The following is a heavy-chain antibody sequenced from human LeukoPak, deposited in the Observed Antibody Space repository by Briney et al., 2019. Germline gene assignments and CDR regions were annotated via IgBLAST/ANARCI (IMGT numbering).Heavy chain of an antibody. CDR3: ARDSRNSPGAFDI. CDR1: GFTFSNYW. Sequence: GGSLRLSCAASGFTFSNYWMSWVRQTPGKGLDWVANIKQDGSEKYYVDSVKGRFTISRDNAKNSLYLQMNSLRAEDTAVYYCARDSRNSPGAFDIWGQGTMVTVSS. V-gene: IGHV3-7*01. D-gene: IGHD1-14*01. CDR2: IKQDGSEK. J-gene: IGHJ3*02.